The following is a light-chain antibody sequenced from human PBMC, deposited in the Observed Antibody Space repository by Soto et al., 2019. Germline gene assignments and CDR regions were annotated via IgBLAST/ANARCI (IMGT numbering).Light chain of an antibody. CDR1: SSDVGDNY. J-gene: IGLJ1*01. Sequence: QSALAQPPSASGSPGQSVTISCTGTSSDVGDNYVSWYQKHLGKAPKLIIYEVTLRPSGVPDRFSGSKSGNTASLTVSGLQADDEADYYCSAYAGSNTFVFGTGTKVTVL. V-gene: IGLV2-8*01. CDR3: SAYAGSNTFV. CDR2: EVT.